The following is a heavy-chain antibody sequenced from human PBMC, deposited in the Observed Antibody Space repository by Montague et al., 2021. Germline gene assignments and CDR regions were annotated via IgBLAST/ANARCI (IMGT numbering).Heavy chain of an antibody. D-gene: IGHD3-10*01. V-gene: IGHV4-38-2*02. J-gene: IGHJ5*02. CDR1: RSLINSDYY. CDR3: AKQDYFVSGTSYKGFDP. Sequence: SETLSLTCTVSRSLINSDYYWGWIRQPPGKGLEWLGPMFYGGATSNNPSLKSRVTMSIDTSTNQFSLKLSFVTAADTAVYYCAKQDYFVSGTSYKGFDPWGQGILVTVSS. CDR2: MFYGGAT.